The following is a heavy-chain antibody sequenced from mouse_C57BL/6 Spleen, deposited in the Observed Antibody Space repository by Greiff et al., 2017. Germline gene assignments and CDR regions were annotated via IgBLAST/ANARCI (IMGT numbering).Heavy chain of an antibody. D-gene: IGHD2-4*01. V-gene: IGHV1-69*01. J-gene: IGHJ1*03. CDR1: GYTFTSYW. Sequence: QVQLQQPGAELVMPGASVKLSCKASGYTFTSYWMHWVKQRPGQGLEWIGEIDPSDSYTNYNQKFKGKSTLTVDKSSSTAYMQLSSLTSEDSAVYYCATGYDYDWYFDVWGTGTTVTVSS. CDR2: IDPSDSYT. CDR3: ATGYDYDWYFDV.